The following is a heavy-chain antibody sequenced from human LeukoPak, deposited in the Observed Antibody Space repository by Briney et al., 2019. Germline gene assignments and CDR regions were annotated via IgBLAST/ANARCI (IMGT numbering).Heavy chain of an antibody. J-gene: IGHJ6*03. D-gene: IGHD3-10*01. Sequence: GASVKVSCKASGYTFTDYYMHWVRQAPGQGLEWMGWINPNSGGTNYAQKFQGRVTMTRYTSIRTAYMELSRLRSDDTAVYYCARDDYHMVRGDPYYYYMDVWGKGTTVTVSS. CDR3: ARDDYHMVRGDPYYYYMDV. V-gene: IGHV1-2*02. CDR1: GYTFTDYY. CDR2: INPNSGGT.